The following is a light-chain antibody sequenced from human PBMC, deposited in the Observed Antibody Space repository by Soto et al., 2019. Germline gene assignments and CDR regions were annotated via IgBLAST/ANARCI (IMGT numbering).Light chain of an antibody. J-gene: IGKJ1*01. Sequence: DIQMTQSPSTLSASVGDRVTITCRASHTISTWLVWYRQNPGKAPELLIYDASTLKSGVQSRFSGSGFGTKFSLTFAILQPDDFEPFYCKRYSSFSRTFGQGTKVDI. V-gene: IGKV1-5*01. CDR2: DAS. CDR3: KRYSSFSRT. CDR1: HTISTW.